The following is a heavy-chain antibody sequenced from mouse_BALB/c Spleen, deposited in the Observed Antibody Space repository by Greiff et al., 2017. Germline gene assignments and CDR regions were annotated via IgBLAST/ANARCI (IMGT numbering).Heavy chain of an antibody. V-gene: IGHV3-2*02. D-gene: IGHD1-1*01. CDR3: ASSYYYGTRGPFDY. Sequence: VQLQQSGPGLVQPSQSLSLTCTVTGYSITSDYAWNWLRQFPGNKLEWMGYISYSGSTSYNPSLKSRISITRDTSTNQFFLQLKSVTTEDTATYDCASSYYYGTRGPFDYWGQGTTLTVSS. CDR1: GYSITSDYA. J-gene: IGHJ2*01. CDR2: ISYSGST.